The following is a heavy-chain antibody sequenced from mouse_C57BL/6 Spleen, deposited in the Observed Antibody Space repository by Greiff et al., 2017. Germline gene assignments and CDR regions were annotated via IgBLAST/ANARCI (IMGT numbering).Heavy chain of an antibody. CDR3: ARLTGYYAMDY. J-gene: IGHJ4*01. V-gene: IGHV5-17*01. CDR2: ISSGSSTI. CDR1: GFTFSDYG. D-gene: IGHD4-1*01. Sequence: EVMLVESGGGLVKPGGSLKLSCAASGFTFSDYGMHWVRQAPEKGLAWVAYISSGSSTIYYADTVKGRFTISRDNAKNTLFLQMTSLRSEDTAMYYCARLTGYYAMDYWGQGTSVTVSS.